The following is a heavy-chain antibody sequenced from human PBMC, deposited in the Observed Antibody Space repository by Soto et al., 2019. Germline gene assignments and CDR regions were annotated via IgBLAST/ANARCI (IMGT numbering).Heavy chain of an antibody. D-gene: IGHD6-19*01. J-gene: IGHJ6*02. V-gene: IGHV3-48*01. CDR1: GFTFSSYS. CDR3: AQAHTSGWSSYYYYGLDV. Sequence: GSLRLSCAASGFTFSSYSMNWVRQAPGKGLEWVSYISSSSSTIYYADSVKGRFTISRDNAKNSLYLQINSLRAEDTAVYYCAQAHTSGWSSYYYYGLDVWGQGTTVTVSS. CDR2: ISSSSSTI.